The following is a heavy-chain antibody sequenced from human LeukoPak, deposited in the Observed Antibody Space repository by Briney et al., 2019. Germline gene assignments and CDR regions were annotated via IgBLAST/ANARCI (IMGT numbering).Heavy chain of an antibody. V-gene: IGHV3-66*01. CDR1: GFTVSSNY. Sequence: GGSLRLSCAASGFTVSSNYMSWVRQAPGKGLEWVSVIYSGGSTYYADSVKGRFTISRDNSKNTLYLQMNSLRAEDTAVYYCAKAKYYYDSSGYFDYWGQGTLVTVSS. CDR2: IYSGGST. D-gene: IGHD3-22*01. J-gene: IGHJ4*02. CDR3: AKAKYYYDSSGYFDY.